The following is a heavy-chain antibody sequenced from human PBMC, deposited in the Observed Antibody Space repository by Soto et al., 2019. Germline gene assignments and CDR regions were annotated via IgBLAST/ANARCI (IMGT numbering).Heavy chain of an antibody. Sequence: EVQLVESGGGLVKPGGSLRLSCAASGFTFSSYSMNWVRQAPGKGLEWVSSISSSSSYIYYADSVKGRFTISRDNAKNSLYLQMNSPRAEDTAVYYCGSGIFVVVPWLDYYYYMDVWGKGTTVTVSS. V-gene: IGHV3-21*01. J-gene: IGHJ6*03. CDR1: GFTFSSYS. D-gene: IGHD3-3*01. CDR3: GSGIFVVVPWLDYYYYMDV. CDR2: ISSSSSYI.